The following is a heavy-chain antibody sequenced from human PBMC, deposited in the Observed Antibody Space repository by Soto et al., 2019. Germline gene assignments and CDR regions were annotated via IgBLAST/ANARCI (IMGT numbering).Heavy chain of an antibody. CDR3: SRENTYYYDSSGYYRGYYSDY. Sequence: GGSLRLSCAASGFSVRSSQMSWVRQAPGKGLEWVSGISSNSIYTNYADSVKGRFTISRDNAKNSLYLQMNSLRAEDTAVYYCSRENTYYYDSSGYYRGYYSDYWGQGTLVTVSS. J-gene: IGHJ4*02. D-gene: IGHD3-22*01. CDR1: GFSVRSSQ. CDR2: ISSNSIYT. V-gene: IGHV3-11*05.